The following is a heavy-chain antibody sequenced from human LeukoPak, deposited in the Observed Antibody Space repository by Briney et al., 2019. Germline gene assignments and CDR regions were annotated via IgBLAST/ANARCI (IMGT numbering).Heavy chain of an antibody. J-gene: IGHJ6*02. D-gene: IGHD5-18*01. CDR2: IYYSGST. CDR1: GGSISSYY. CDR3: ARNLRGYGYGSTGMDV. V-gene: IGHV4-59*01. Sequence: SETLSLTCTVSGGSISSYYWSWIRQPPGKGLEWIGYIYYSGSTDYNPSLKSRVTISVDTSKNQFSLKLSSVTAADTAVYYCARNLRGYGYGSTGMDVWGQGTTVTVSS.